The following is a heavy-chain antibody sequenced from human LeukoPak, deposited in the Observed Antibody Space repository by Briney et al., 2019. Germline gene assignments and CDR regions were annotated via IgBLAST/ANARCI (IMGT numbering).Heavy chain of an antibody. Sequence: GGSLRLSCKVSGFTIYTNYMSWVRQAPGKGLEWISIIYTGGGTSYAASVRGRFTVSKDGSGDTVFLQLTDLTMEDTAVYYCARLSGKSYRAPLDYWGQRTLDTVS. CDR1: GFTIYTNY. D-gene: IGHD3-3*01. V-gene: IGHV3-66*02. CDR2: IYTGGGT. J-gene: IGHJ4*02. CDR3: ARLSGKSYRAPLDY.